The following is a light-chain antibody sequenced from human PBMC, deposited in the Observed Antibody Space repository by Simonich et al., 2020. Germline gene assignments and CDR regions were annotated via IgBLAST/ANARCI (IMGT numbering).Light chain of an antibody. J-gene: IGLJ2*01. Sequence: QSALTQPPSASGSPGQSVTISCTGTSSDVGGYNYVSWYQPHPGKAPKRIIYEVSKRPSGVPDRVSGSKSGNTASLTVSGLQAEDEADYYCSSYAGSNNVVFGGGTKLTVL. CDR3: SSYAGSNNVV. CDR2: EVS. V-gene: IGLV2-8*01. CDR1: SSDVGGYNY.